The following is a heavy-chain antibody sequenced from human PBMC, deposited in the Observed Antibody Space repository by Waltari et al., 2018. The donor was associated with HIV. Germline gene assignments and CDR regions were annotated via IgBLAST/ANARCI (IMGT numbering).Heavy chain of an antibody. CDR3: AAPVKAAR. D-gene: IGHD6-6*01. CDR1: GPAFRSYA. Sequence: ELQLSESGGGLERPGGSPKLSCVASGPAFRSYAMSGVRQASGKGLEGVSAIGGRDGNTYYADSVKGRFTISRDNSKNTLYLKMNSLRAEDMAVYYCAAPVKAARWGQGTLVTVSS. CDR2: IGGRDGNT. V-gene: IGHV3-23*01. J-gene: IGHJ4*02.